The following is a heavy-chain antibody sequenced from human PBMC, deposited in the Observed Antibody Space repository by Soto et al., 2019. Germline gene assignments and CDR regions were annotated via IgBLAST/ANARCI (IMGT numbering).Heavy chain of an antibody. D-gene: IGHD3-3*01. J-gene: IGHJ6*03. CDR2: IIPILGIA. CDR1: GGTFSSYT. CDR3: ATTLWSGYYTGYYYYMDV. Sequence: ASVKVSCKASGGTFSSYTISWVRQAPGQGLEWMGRIIPILGIANYAQKFQGRVTITADKSTSTAYMELSSLRSEDTAVYYCATTLWSGYYTGYYYYMDVWGKGTTVTVSS. V-gene: IGHV1-69*02.